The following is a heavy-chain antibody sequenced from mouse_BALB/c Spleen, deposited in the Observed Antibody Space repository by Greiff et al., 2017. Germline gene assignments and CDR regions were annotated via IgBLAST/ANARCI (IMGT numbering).Heavy chain of an antibody. CDR1: GYTFTSSW. D-gene: IGHD2-1*01. CDR2: IHPNSGNT. J-gene: IGHJ4*01. CDR3: ARSIYYGNYVNYAMDY. V-gene: IGHV1S130*01. Sequence: QVQLQQSGSVLVRPGASVKLSCKASGYTFTSSWMHWAKQRPGQGLEWIGEIHPNSGNTNYNEKFKGKATLTVDTSSSTAYVDLSGLTSEDSAVYYCARSIYYGNYVNYAMDYWGQGTSVTVSS.